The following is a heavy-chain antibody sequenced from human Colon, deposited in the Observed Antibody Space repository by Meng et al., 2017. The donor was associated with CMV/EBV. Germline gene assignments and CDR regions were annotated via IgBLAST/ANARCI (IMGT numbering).Heavy chain of an antibody. CDR1: GYNFTGYY. V-gene: IGHV1-46*01. CDR3: TREPADTGCLDY. CDR2: INIGAEDT. J-gene: IGHJ4*02. Sequence: CKSYGYNFTGYYLHWVRQAPGQGLEWMGLINIGAEDTGVAQKFQGRVTVTKDTTTTTVYMEVSDLRSDDTAVYYCTREPADTGCLDYWGQGTLVTVSS. D-gene: IGHD5-18*01.